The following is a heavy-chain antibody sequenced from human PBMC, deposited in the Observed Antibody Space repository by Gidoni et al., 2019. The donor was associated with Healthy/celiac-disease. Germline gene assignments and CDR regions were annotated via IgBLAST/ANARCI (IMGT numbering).Heavy chain of an antibody. Sequence: EVQLVQSGAEVNKPGESLRISCKGSGYSFTSYWISWVRQMPGKGLEWMGRIDPSDSYTNYSPSFQGHVTITADKSISTAYLQWSSLKASDTAMYYCARLGITMVRGVIKRHNWFDPWGQGTLVTVSS. CDR2: IDPSDSYT. V-gene: IGHV5-10-1*03. CDR3: ARLGITMVRGVIKRHNWFDP. CDR1: GYSFTSYW. D-gene: IGHD3-10*01. J-gene: IGHJ5*02.